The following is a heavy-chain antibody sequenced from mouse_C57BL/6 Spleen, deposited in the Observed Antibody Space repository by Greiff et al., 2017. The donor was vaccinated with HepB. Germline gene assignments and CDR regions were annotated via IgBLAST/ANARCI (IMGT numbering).Heavy chain of an antibody. CDR2: ISYDGSN. D-gene: IGHD2-5*01. CDR3: ASAYYSKSWFAY. Sequence: ESGPGLVKPSQSLSLTCSVTGYSITRGYYWNWIRQFPGNKLEWMGYISYDGSNNYNPSLKNRISITRDTSKNQFFLKLNSVTTEDTATYYCASAYYSKSWFAYWGQGTLVTVSA. J-gene: IGHJ3*01. V-gene: IGHV3-6*01. CDR1: GYSITRGYY.